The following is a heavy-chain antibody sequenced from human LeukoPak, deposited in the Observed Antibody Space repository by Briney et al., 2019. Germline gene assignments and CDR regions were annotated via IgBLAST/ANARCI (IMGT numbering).Heavy chain of an antibody. CDR2: VIPIFGTA. CDR3: ARAGNYYDSSGYLKY. Sequence: SVKVCCKASGGTFSSYATSWVRQAPGQGLEWMGGVIPIFGTANYAQKFQGRVTITADESTSTAYMELSSLRSEDTAVYYCARAGNYYDSSGYLKYWGQGTLVTVSS. V-gene: IGHV1-69*13. J-gene: IGHJ4*02. D-gene: IGHD3-22*01. CDR1: GGTFSSYA.